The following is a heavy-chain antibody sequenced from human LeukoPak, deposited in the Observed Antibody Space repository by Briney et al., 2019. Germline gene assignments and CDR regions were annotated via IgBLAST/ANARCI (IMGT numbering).Heavy chain of an antibody. Sequence: GGSLRLSCAASGFTFDDYGMSWVRQAPGKGLEWVSGINWSGGSTGYADSVKGRFTISRDNAKHSLYLQMNSRRAEDTALYYCAREIVGYSSGYYYVDAFDIWGQGTMVTVSS. CDR2: INWSGGST. J-gene: IGHJ3*02. CDR3: AREIVGYSSGYYYVDAFDI. V-gene: IGHV3-20*04. CDR1: GFTFDDYG. D-gene: IGHD3-22*01.